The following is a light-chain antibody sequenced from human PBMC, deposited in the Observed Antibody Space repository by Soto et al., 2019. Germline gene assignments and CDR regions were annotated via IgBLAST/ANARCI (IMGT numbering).Light chain of an antibody. CDR2: GAS. CDR3: QQYGSSPPLT. CDR1: QRVSSSY. J-gene: IGKJ4*01. V-gene: IGKV3-20*01. Sequence: EIVLTQSPGTLSLSPGEIATLSCRASQRVSSSYLAWYQQKPGQAPRLLIYGASSRGTGIPDRFSGSGSGTDFTLTISRLEPEDFAVYYCQQYGSSPPLTFGGGTKVEIK.